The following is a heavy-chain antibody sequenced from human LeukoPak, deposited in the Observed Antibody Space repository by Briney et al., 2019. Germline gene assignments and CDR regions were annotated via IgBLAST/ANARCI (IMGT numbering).Heavy chain of an antibody. Sequence: GGSLRLSCAASGFTFSSYAMHWVRQAPGKGLEWVAVISYDGSNKYYADSVKGRFTISRDNSKNTLYLQMNSLRAEDTAVYYCAKGVRGFWSGYPDYWGQGTLVTVSS. J-gene: IGHJ4*02. V-gene: IGHV3-30-3*01. CDR1: GFTFSSYA. CDR3: AKGVRGFWSGYPDY. CDR2: ISYDGSNK. D-gene: IGHD3-3*01.